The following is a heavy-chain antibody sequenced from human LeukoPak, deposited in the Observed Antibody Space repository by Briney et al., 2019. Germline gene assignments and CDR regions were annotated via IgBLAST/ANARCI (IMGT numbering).Heavy chain of an antibody. CDR3: ATEGRYASGTYYLTY. J-gene: IGHJ4*02. V-gene: IGHV1-24*01. D-gene: IGHD3-10*01. CDR2: FDPEYGET. Sequence: ASVKVSCKVSGYTLSELSMHWVRQAPGKGLEWMGSFDPEYGETMYAQKFQGRVTMTEDTSTDTAYMELSSLRPEDAAVYYCATEGRYASGTYYLTYWGQGTLLTVSP. CDR1: GYTLSELS.